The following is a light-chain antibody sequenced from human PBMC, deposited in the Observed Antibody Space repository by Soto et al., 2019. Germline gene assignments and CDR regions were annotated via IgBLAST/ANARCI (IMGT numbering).Light chain of an antibody. CDR2: SNY. CDR1: SSNIGSDT. V-gene: IGLV1-44*01. Sequence: QSVLTQPPSASGTPGQRVTISCSGSSSNIGSDTVNWYQQLPGAAPKLLIYSNYQRPSVVPDRFSGSKSGTSASLAISGLQSEDEADYYCAAWDDSLNGHWVFGGGTKPTVL. CDR3: AAWDDSLNGHWV. J-gene: IGLJ3*02.